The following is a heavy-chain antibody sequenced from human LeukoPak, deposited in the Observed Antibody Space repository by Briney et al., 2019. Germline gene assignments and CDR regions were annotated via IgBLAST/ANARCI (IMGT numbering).Heavy chain of an antibody. J-gene: IGHJ4*02. CDR2: IIPIVGTA. Sequence: ASVKVSCKASGGTFSSYAISWVRQAPGQGLEWMGGIIPIVGTANYAQKFQGRVTITADESTSTAYMELSSLRSEDTAVYYCARARSIAVAGTDFDYWGQGTLVTVSS. CDR1: GGTFSSYA. D-gene: IGHD6-19*01. CDR3: ARARSIAVAGTDFDY. V-gene: IGHV1-69*01.